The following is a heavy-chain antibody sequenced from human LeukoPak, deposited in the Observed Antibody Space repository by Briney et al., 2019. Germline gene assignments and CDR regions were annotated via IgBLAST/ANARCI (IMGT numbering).Heavy chain of an antibody. D-gene: IGHD6-19*01. V-gene: IGHV3-53*01. Sequence: RGSLRHSRAASGFSVSSNYMSWVRQAPGKGLEWVSVIYSDGYTYYADSVQCRFTISRDNSKNTLYLQMNSLRAEDTAVYYCARDRSGWSDFDYWGQGTLATVSS. CDR3: ARDRSGWSDFDY. CDR1: GFSVSSNY. CDR2: IYSDGYT. J-gene: IGHJ4*02.